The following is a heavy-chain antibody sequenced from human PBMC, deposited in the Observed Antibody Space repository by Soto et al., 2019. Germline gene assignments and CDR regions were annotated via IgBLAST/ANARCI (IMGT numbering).Heavy chain of an antibody. CDR3: AKPTYGSGSYYNRYYSYGMEV. D-gene: IGHD3-10*01. V-gene: IGHV3-23*01. CDR1: GFTFSSYA. J-gene: IGHJ6*02. CDR2: ISGSGGST. Sequence: GGSLRLSCAASGFTFSSYAMSWVRQAPGKGLEWVSAISGSGGSTYYADSVKGRFTISRDNSKNTLYLQMNSLRAEDTAVYYCAKPTYGSGSYYNRYYSYGMEVWGQGTTVTVSS.